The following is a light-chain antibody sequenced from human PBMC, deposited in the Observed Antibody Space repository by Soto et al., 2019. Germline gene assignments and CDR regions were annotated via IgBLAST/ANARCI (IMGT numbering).Light chain of an antibody. CDR1: QSISSR. V-gene: IGKV1-5*01. Sequence: DIQLTQSPSTLSASLGDRVTLTCRASQSISSRLAWYQQKPGKAPKLLIYDASSWESGVPSRFSGSGSGTEFTLTINSLQSDDFEIYYCQQYNSYPFTFGGGTKVDIK. CDR2: DAS. CDR3: QQYNSYPFT. J-gene: IGKJ4*02.